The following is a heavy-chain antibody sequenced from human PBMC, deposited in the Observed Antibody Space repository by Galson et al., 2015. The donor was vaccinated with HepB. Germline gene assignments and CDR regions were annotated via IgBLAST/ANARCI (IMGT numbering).Heavy chain of an antibody. CDR1: GFIFNKYC. CDR3: ARRNCPGRNCHFDS. V-gene: IGHV3-74*01. CDR2: IRYDGTGT. Sequence: SLRLSCAGSGFIFNKYCIHWVRQVPGKGLVWVSRIRYDGTGTDYADSVKGRFTISRDNAKNTVYLQMDSLRAEDTAVFYCARRNCPGRNCHFDSWGQGTLVTVSS. J-gene: IGHJ4*02. D-gene: IGHD2-15*01.